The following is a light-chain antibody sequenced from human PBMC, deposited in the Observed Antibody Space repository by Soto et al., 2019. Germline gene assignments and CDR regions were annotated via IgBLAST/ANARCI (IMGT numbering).Light chain of an antibody. CDR2: GAS. V-gene: IGKV3-20*01. CDR3: QQYGSSPPT. Sequence: EIVLTQSPGTLSLSPGERATLSCRASQSVSSSYLAWYQQKPGQAPRLLIYGASSRSTGIPDRFSGSGSGTDFTLTISRLEPEDVAVYYCQQYGSSPPTFGQGTKVEFK. CDR1: QSVSSSY. J-gene: IGKJ1*01.